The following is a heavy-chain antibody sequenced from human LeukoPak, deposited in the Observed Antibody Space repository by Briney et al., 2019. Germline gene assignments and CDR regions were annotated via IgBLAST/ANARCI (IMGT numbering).Heavy chain of an antibody. Sequence: GGSLRLSCAASGFPFSSYAMKWVRQAPGKGLEWVSSISGRGDSTYHADPVRARFTISRDNSKNTLYLQMNSRGAEDTAVYYCAKGGFVIVPAARGGFDYWGQGSLVTVSS. CDR1: GFPFSSYA. CDR2: ISGRGDST. J-gene: IGHJ4*02. D-gene: IGHD2-2*01. V-gene: IGHV3-23*01. CDR3: AKGGFVIVPAARGGFDY.